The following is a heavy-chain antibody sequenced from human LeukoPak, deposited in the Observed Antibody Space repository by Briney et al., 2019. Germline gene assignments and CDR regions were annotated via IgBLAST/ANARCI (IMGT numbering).Heavy chain of an antibody. CDR3: ATDSLSVTPYCYYYGMDV. Sequence: ASVKVSCKVSGYTLTELSMHWVRQAPGKGLEWMGGFDPEDGETIYAQKFQGRVTMTEDTSTDTAYMELSSLRSEDTAVYYCATDSLSVTPYCYYYGMDVWGQGTTVTVSS. J-gene: IGHJ6*02. CDR1: GYTLTELS. V-gene: IGHV1-24*01. D-gene: IGHD4-4*01. CDR2: FDPEDGET.